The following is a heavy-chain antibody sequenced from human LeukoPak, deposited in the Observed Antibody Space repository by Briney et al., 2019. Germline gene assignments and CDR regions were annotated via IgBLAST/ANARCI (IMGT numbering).Heavy chain of an antibody. CDR2: IYYSGST. CDR1: GGSISSYY. V-gene: IGHV4-59*01. D-gene: IGHD2-2*02. J-gene: IGHJ2*01. Sequence: SETLSLTXTVSGGSISSYYWSWIRQPPGKGLEWIGYIYYSGSTNYNPSLKSRVTISVDTSKNQFSLKLSSVTAADTAVYYCARPFFYSSSISCYTNWYFDLWGRGTLVTVSS. CDR3: ARPFFYSSSISCYTNWYFDL.